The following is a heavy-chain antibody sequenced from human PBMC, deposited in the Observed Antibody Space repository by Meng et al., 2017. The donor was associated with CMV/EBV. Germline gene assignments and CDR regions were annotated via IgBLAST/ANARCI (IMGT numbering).Heavy chain of an antibody. CDR1: GFTFDNYD. Sequence: SLKISCAASGFTFDNYDMQWVRPAPGKGLEWVSGINWSSRNIDYADSVRGRFTISRDNAKSSLYLEMNSLRPEDTALYYCARDMGRGGRGVLFDYWGQGTPVTVSS. J-gene: IGHJ4*02. V-gene: IGHV3-9*01. D-gene: IGHD3-10*01. CDR2: INWSSRNI. CDR3: ARDMGRGGRGVLFDY.